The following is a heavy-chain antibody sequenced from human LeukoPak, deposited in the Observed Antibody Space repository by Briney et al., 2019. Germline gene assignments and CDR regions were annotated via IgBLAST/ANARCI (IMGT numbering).Heavy chain of an antibody. CDR1: GFTFSSYA. CDR2: IRDSGSST. J-gene: IGHJ4*02. CDR3: AKYGPQDSGSSHFDY. Sequence: GGSLRLSCAASGFTFSSYAMSWVRQAPGKGLEWVSAIRDSGSSTHYADSVKDRFTTSRDNSKNTLFLQMNSLRAEDTAIHYCAKYGPQDSGSSHFDYWGQGALVTVSS. V-gene: IGHV3-23*01. D-gene: IGHD1-26*01.